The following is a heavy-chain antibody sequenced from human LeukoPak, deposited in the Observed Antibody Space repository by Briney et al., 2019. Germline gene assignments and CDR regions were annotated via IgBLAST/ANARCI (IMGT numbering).Heavy chain of an antibody. CDR1: GYTFTSYD. J-gene: IGHJ4*02. Sequence: ASVKVSCKASGYTFTSYDINWVRQATGQGLEWMGWMNPNSGNTGYAQKFQGRVTMTRNTSISTAYMELSSLRSEDPAVYYCARFRGNIAAGDYWGQGTLVTVSS. CDR2: MNPNSGNT. V-gene: IGHV1-8*01. CDR3: ARFRGNIAAGDY. D-gene: IGHD6-6*01.